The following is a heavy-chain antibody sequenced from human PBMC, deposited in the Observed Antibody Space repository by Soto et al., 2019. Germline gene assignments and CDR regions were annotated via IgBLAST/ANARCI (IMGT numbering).Heavy chain of an antibody. Sequence: XSVKGSCNASGYRFTSLDINWVRQTAGQGLEWMGWMQPSTGRTGYAQKFQGRVTMTRDTSINTAYMELTTLTSDDTAFYYCARGVSAGVDYWGQGTLVTSPQ. CDR2: MQPSTGRT. D-gene: IGHD1-26*01. V-gene: IGHV1-8*01. J-gene: IGHJ4*02. CDR3: ARGVSAGVDY. CDR1: GYRFTSLD.